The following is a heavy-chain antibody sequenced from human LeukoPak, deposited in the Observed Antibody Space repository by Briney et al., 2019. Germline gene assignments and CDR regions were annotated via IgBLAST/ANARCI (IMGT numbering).Heavy chain of an antibody. J-gene: IGHJ2*01. CDR1: GGSFSSYY. D-gene: IGHD2-15*01. Sequence: PSETLSLTCTVSGGSFSSYYWTWIRQPPGKGLEWIGYIFYSGSTNYSPSLKSRVAISVETSKDQFSLKLNSVTTADTAVYYCARGYCSGGSCHSGRYYFDFWGRGTLVTVSS. CDR3: ARGYCSGGSCHSGRYYFDF. V-gene: IGHV4-59*01. CDR2: IFYSGST.